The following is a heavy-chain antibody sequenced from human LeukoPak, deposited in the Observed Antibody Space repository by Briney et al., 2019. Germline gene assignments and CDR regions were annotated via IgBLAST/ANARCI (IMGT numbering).Heavy chain of an antibody. Sequence: ASVKVSCKASGYTFTDYYMHWVRQAPGQGLEWMGWINPSSGGTNYAQKFQGRATVTRDTSISTAYMDLSRLRSDDTAVYYCARSGFGAKRYDAFDIWGQGTMVTVSS. V-gene: IGHV1-2*02. J-gene: IGHJ3*02. CDR2: INPSSGGT. CDR1: GYTFTDYY. CDR3: ARSGFGAKRYDAFDI. D-gene: IGHD3-10*01.